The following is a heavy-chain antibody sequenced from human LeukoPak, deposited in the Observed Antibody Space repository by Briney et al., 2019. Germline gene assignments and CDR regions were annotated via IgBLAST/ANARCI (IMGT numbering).Heavy chain of an antibody. CDR2: IYYSGSP. CDR1: GGSISSYY. V-gene: IGHV4-59*01. CDR3: ARGSIAVAGDDLDY. J-gene: IGHJ4*02. Sequence: SETLSLTCTVSGGSISSYYWSWIRQPPGKGLEWIGYIYYSGSPNYNPSLKSRVTISVDPSKNQFSLKLSSVTAADTAVYYCARGSIAVAGDDLDYWGQGTLVTVSS. D-gene: IGHD6-19*01.